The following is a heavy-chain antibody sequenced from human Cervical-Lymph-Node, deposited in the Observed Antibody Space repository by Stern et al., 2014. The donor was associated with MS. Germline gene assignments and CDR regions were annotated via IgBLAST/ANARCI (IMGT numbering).Heavy chain of an antibody. Sequence: VQLVESGGGLVKPGGSLRLSCAASGFTFSGCYMTWIRPAPGKGLEWVSYITRGSSVCYADSVKGRFTISRDNAKNSLYLQMSSLSAEDTAVYYCATYGYNYGNGFDYWGQGTLVTVSS. CDR3: ATYGYNYGNGFDY. V-gene: IGHV3-11*01. D-gene: IGHD5-18*01. J-gene: IGHJ4*02. CDR1: GFTFSGCY. CDR2: ITRGSSV.